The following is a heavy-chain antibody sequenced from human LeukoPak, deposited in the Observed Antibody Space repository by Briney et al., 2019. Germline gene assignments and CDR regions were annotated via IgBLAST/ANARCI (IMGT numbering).Heavy chain of an antibody. CDR3: ARYPQYYDSSGYHDY. J-gene: IGHJ4*02. Sequence: GGSLRLSCAASGFTFSSYSMNWVRQAPGKGLEWVSSISSSSSYIYYADSVKGRFTIFRDNAKNSLYLQMNSLRAEDTAVYYCARYPQYYDSSGYHDYWGQGTLVTVSS. CDR1: GFTFSSYS. D-gene: IGHD3-22*01. V-gene: IGHV3-21*01. CDR2: ISSSSSYI.